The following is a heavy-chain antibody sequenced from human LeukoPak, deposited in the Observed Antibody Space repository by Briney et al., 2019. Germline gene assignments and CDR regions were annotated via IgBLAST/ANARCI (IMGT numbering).Heavy chain of an antibody. CDR3: ASESAAGQVDY. CDR1: GDSIRTNY. Sequence: PSETLSLTCTVSGDSIRTNYWSWIRQPPGKGLEWIGYIYYSGSTNYNPSLKSRVTISVDTSKNQFSLKLSSVTAADTAVYYCASESAAGQVDYWGQGTLVTVSS. D-gene: IGHD6-13*01. J-gene: IGHJ4*02. V-gene: IGHV4-59*01. CDR2: IYYSGST.